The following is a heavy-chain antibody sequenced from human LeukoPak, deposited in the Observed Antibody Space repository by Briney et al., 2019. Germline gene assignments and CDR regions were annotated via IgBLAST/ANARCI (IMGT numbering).Heavy chain of an antibody. CDR2: IYDSGST. D-gene: IGHD5-24*01. Sequence: PSETLSLTCTVSGGSIRSSYYYWGWIRQPPGKGLEWIGSIYDSGSTNYNPSLKSRVTISVDKSKNQFSLKLSSVTAADTAVYYCARFLEMATRGAFDIWGQGTMVTVSS. CDR1: GGSIRSSYYY. V-gene: IGHV4-39*07. CDR3: ARFLEMATRGAFDI. J-gene: IGHJ3*02.